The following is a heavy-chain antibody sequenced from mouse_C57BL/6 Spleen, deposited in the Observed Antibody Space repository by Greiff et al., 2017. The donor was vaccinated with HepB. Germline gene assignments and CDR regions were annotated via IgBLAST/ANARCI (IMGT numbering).Heavy chain of an antibody. D-gene: IGHD3-2*01. CDR3: ARDSPAWFAY. J-gene: IGHJ3*01. CDR1: GYAFSSSW. CDR2: IYPGDGDT. V-gene: IGHV1-82*01. Sequence: VQLQQSGPELVKPGASVKISCKASGYAFSSSWINWVKQRPGKGLEWIGRIYPGDGDTNYNGKFKGKATLTADKSSSTAYMQLSSLTSEDSAVYFCARDSPAWFAYWGQGTLVTVSA.